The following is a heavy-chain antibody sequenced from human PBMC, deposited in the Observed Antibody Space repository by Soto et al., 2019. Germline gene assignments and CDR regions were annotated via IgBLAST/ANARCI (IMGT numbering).Heavy chain of an antibody. D-gene: IGHD2-21*02. V-gene: IGHV4-59*01. CDR1: GGSISSYY. Sequence: SETLSLTCTVSGGSISSYYWSWIRQPPGKGLEWIGYIYYSGSTNYNPSLKSRVTISVDTSKNQFSLKLSSVTAADTAVYYCARQGTVRDGMDVWGQGTTVTSP. CDR2: IYYSGST. CDR3: ARQGTVRDGMDV. J-gene: IGHJ6*02.